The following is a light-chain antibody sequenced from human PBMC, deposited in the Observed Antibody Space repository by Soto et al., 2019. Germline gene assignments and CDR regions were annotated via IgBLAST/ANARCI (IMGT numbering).Light chain of an antibody. CDR2: DVS. CDR3: SSYTSTTTQVV. Sequence: QSALTQSASVSGSPGQSITISCTGTSSDVGGYNYVSWYQQDPGKAPKLMIYDVSNRPSGVSNRFSGSKSGNTASLTISGLQAEDEADYYCSSYTSTTTQVVFGGGTKLTVL. CDR1: SSDVGGYNY. V-gene: IGLV2-14*01. J-gene: IGLJ2*01.